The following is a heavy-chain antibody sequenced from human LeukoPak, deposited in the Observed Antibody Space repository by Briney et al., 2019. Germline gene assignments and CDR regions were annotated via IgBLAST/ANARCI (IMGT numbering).Heavy chain of an antibody. V-gene: IGHV1-69*04. D-gene: IGHD2-2*01. CDR3: AREYQQQHYYYGMDV. J-gene: IGHJ6*02. CDR2: IIPILGIA. CDR1: GGTFSSYA. Sequence: GSSVKVSCKASGGTFSSYAISWVRQAPGQGLEWMGRIIPILGIANCAQKFQGRVTITADKSTSTAYMELSSLRSEDTAVYYCAREYQQQHYYYGMDVWGQGTAVTVSS.